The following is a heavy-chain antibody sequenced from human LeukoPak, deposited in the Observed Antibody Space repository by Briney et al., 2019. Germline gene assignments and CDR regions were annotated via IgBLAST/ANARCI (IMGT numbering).Heavy chain of an antibody. CDR2: INPSGGST. CDR1: GYTFTSYY. Sequence: ASVKVSCKASGYTFTSYYMHWVRQAPGQGLEWMGIINPSGGSTSYAQKFQGRVTMTRDTSTSTVYMELSSLRSEDTAVYYCASSLDYGGNSGYYYYYKDVWGKGTTVTISS. V-gene: IGHV1-46*01. J-gene: IGHJ6*03. D-gene: IGHD4-23*01. CDR3: ASSLDYGGNSGYYYYYKDV.